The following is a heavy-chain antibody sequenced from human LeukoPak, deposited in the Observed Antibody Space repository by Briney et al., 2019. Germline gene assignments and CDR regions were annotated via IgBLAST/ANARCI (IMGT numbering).Heavy chain of an antibody. CDR3: ARVRWQILWTCLDF. CDR2: ISVSGGGT. J-gene: IGHJ4*02. D-gene: IGHD3-10*01. V-gene: IGHV3-23*01. CDR1: DFTFGSYA. Sequence: GGSLRLSCAASDFTFGSYAMTWVRQAPGKGLEWVSSISVSGGGTYYADSVKGRFTVSRDTSKNTLFLQMSSLRAEDTATYYCARVRWQILWTCLDFWGQGTLVTVSS.